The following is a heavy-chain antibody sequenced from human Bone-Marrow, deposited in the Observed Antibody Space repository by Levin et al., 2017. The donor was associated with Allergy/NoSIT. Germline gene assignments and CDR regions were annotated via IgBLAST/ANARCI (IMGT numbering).Heavy chain of an antibody. CDR1: GFTFSSYS. Sequence: GGSLRLSCAASGFTFSSYSMNWVRQAPGKGLEWVSYISSSSSTIYYADSVKGRFTISRDNAKNSLYLQMNSLRDEDTGVYYCAGAHRDGYCSSTSCYGGIGGYYYYMDVWGKGTTVTVSS. J-gene: IGHJ6*03. V-gene: IGHV3-48*02. CDR3: AGAHRDGYCSSTSCYGGIGGYYYYMDV. CDR2: ISSSSSTI. D-gene: IGHD2-2*01.